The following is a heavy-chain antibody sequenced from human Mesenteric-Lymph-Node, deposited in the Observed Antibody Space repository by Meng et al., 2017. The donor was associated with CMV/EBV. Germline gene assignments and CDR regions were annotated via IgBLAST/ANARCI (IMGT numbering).Heavy chain of an antibody. J-gene: IGHJ4*02. CDR2: IYRGDNT. Sequence: EVYLVESGGGLVQPGGYLRLSCAASGFNVRDKYMSWVRQAPGKGLEWVCIIYRGDNTYYIDSVKDRFTVSRDNSKNTMYLQMNSLRVEDTAVYYCTGDSVSNPNLDYWGQGTLVTVSS. V-gene: IGHV3-66*01. CDR3: TGDSVSNPNLDY. D-gene: IGHD3-10*01. CDR1: GFNVRDKY.